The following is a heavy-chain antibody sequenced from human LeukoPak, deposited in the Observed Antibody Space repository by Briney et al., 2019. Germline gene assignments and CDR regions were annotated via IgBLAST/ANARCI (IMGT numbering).Heavy chain of an antibody. D-gene: IGHD4-23*01. J-gene: IGHJ4*02. CDR3: ARDSGGNPIDY. V-gene: IGHV3-66*01. CDR2: IYSGGST. CDR1: GFTVSSNY. Sequence: GGSLRLSCAASGFTVSSNYMSWVRQAPGKGLEWVSVIYSGGSTYYAVSVKGRFTISRDNSKNTLYLQMNSLRAEDTAVYYCARDSGGNPIDYWGQGTLVTVSS.